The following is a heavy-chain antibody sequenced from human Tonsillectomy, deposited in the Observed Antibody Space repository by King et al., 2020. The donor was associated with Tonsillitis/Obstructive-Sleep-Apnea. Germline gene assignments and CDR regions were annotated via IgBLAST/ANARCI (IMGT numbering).Heavy chain of an antibody. CDR2: IDHSGST. CDR1: AGSFSGYY. D-gene: IGHD2/OR15-2a*01. Sequence: VQLQQWGAGLLKPSETLSLTWAVYAGSFSGYYWSWIRQPPGKGLEWIGEIDHSGSTNYNPSLKSRVTISVDTSKSQFSLKLSSVTAADTAVYYCAREGVEYSYGMDVWGQGTTVTVSS. V-gene: IGHV4-34*01. CDR3: AREGVEYSYGMDV. J-gene: IGHJ6*02.